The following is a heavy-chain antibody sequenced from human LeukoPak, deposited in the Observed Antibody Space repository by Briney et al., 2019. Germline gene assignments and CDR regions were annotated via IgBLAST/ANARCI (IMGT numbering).Heavy chain of an antibody. Sequence: SETLSLTCTVSGGSISSYYWSWIRQPAGKGLEWIGRIYTSGSTNYNPSLKSRVTMSVDTSKNQFSLTLSSVTAADTAVYYCARREVRGGSFDYWGQGTLVTVSS. CDR2: IYTSGST. D-gene: IGHD3-10*01. CDR1: GGSISSYY. V-gene: IGHV4-4*07. J-gene: IGHJ4*02. CDR3: ARREVRGGSFDY.